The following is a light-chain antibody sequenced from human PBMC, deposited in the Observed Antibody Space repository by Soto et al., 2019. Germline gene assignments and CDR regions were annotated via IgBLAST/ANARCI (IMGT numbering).Light chain of an antibody. CDR3: QQYYSTPPALT. CDR2: WAS. CDR1: QSVLYSSNNENY. Sequence: DIVMTQSPDSLAVSLGERATINCKSSQSVLYSSNNENYLAWYQQKPGQPPKLLIYWASTRESGVPDRFSGSGSGTDFTLTISSLQAEDGAVYYCQQYYSTPPALTFGGGTKVEIK. J-gene: IGKJ4*01. V-gene: IGKV4-1*01.